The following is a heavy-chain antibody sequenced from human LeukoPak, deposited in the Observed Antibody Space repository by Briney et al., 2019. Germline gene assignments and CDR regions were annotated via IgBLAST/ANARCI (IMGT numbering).Heavy chain of an antibody. CDR3: ARRGASTGAFDI. CDR1: GFTFSSYW. J-gene: IGHJ3*02. V-gene: IGHV3-74*01. Sequence: PGGSLRLSCAASGFTFSSYWMHWARQAPGKGLVWVSRINSDGTSTSYADSVKGRFTISRDNAKNTLDLQMNSLRAEDTAVYYCARRGASTGAFDIWGQGTMVTVSS. D-gene: IGHD1-26*01. CDR2: INSDGTST.